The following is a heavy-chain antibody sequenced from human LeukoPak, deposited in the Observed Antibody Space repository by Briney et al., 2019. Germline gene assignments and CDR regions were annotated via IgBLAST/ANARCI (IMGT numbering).Heavy chain of an antibody. J-gene: IGHJ2*01. CDR2: INPISGGT. CDR3: ARDTAMASLELWPNWYFDL. V-gene: IGHV1-2*04. Sequence: ASVKVSCKASVYTFTGYYMHGVRQAAGQGPEWMGWINPISGGTNYAQKCQGWVTMNRDTVISTAYMELSRLRSDDTAVYYCARDTAMASLELWPNWYFDLWGRGTLVTVSS. D-gene: IGHD5-18*01. CDR1: VYTFTGYY.